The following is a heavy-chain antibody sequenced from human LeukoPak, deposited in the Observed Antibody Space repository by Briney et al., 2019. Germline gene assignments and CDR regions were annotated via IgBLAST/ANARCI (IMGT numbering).Heavy chain of an antibody. J-gene: IGHJ4*02. D-gene: IGHD1-7*01. CDR1: GFTFSSYG. V-gene: IGHV3-23*01. Sequence: GGSLRLSCAASGFTFSSYGMSWVRQAPGKGLEWVSTITGSGGGTYYADSVKGRFTISRDNSKNTLYLQMNSLGAEDTAVYYCAKVAPYGNYLFHYWGQGTRVTVSS. CDR2: ITGSGGGT. CDR3: AKVAPYGNYLFHY.